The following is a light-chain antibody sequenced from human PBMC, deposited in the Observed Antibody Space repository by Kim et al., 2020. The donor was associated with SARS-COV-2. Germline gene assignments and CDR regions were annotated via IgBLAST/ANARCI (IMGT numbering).Light chain of an antibody. CDR1: SSDVGAYNY. CDR3: SSYSSTSHVL. V-gene: IGLV2-14*03. J-gene: IGLJ2*01. Sequence: GQSITISRTGTSSDVGAYNYVSWYQQHPGKAPKLMIFDVIDRPSGVSSRVSGSKSGNRASLTISGLQAEDEADYYCSSYSSTSHVLFGGGTQLTVL. CDR2: DVI.